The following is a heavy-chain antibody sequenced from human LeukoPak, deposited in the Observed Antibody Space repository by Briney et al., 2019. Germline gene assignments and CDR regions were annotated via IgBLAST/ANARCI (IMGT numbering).Heavy chain of an antibody. CDR2: INPNSGGT. CDR1: GYTFTGNY. Sequence: GASVKVSCKASGYTFTGNYMHWVRQAPGQGLEWMGWINPNSGGTNYAQKFQGRVTMTRDTSISTAYMELSRLRSDDTAVYYCARVAVVGAIGAFDIWGQGTMVTVSS. D-gene: IGHD1-26*01. CDR3: ARVAVVGAIGAFDI. V-gene: IGHV1-2*02. J-gene: IGHJ3*02.